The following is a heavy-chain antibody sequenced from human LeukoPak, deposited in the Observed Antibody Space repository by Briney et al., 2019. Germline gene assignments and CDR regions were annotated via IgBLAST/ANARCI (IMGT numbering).Heavy chain of an antibody. D-gene: IGHD3-22*01. V-gene: IGHV3-21*01. J-gene: IGHJ4*02. CDR3: AREQSTMIWGGRSYLDY. CDR1: GCTFSSYS. CDR2: ISSSSSYI. Sequence: GGSLSLSCAASGCTFSSYSMNWVRQPPGKGLEWVSSISSSSSYIYYADSVKGRFTISRDNAKNSLYLQMNSLRAEDTAVCYCAREQSTMIWGGRSYLDYWGQGTLVTVSS.